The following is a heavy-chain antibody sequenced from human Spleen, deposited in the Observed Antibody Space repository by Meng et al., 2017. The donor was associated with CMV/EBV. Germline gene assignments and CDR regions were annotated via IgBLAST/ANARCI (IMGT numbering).Heavy chain of an antibody. CDR1: GFGVSITY. CDR2: IYSGGDT. CDR3: ARGDPGWYGGGVFFDY. J-gene: IGHJ4*02. D-gene: IGHD6-19*01. V-gene: IGHV3-53*01. Sequence: GESLKISCAASGFGVSITYMAWVRQAPGKGLEWVSVIYSGGDTYYADSVKGRFTTSRDNSQNTVDLQINSLRAGDTAIYYCARGDPGWYGGGVFFDYWGQGALVTVSS.